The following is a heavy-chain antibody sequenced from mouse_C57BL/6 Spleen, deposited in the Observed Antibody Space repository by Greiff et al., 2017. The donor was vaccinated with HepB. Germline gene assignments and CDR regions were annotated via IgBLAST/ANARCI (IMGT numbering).Heavy chain of an antibody. V-gene: IGHV10-1*01. CDR1: GFSFNTYA. Sequence: VQLVESGGGLVQPKGSLKLSCAASGFSFNTYAMNWVRQAPGKGLEWVARIRSKSNNYATYYADSVKDRFTISRDDSESMLYLQMNNLKTEDTAMYYCVGANSYWYFDVWGTGTTVTVSS. CDR2: IRSKSNNYAT. D-gene: IGHD3-1*01. CDR3: VGANSYWYFDV. J-gene: IGHJ1*03.